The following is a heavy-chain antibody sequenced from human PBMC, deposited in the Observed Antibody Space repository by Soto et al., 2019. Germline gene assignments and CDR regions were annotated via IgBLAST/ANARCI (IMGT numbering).Heavy chain of an antibody. CDR1: GFTFSAFG. J-gene: IGHJ6*02. Sequence: GGSLRLSCAVSGFTFSAFGMHWVRQAPGKGLEWVAIISYDGILKYYADSVKGRFTISRDTSKGALYLQMNSLTPEDTAVYYCAKDFKVSGGHYGSLNYYYGMDVWGQGTTVTVSS. CDR2: ISYDGILK. V-gene: IGHV3-30*18. D-gene: IGHD3-10*01. CDR3: AKDFKVSGGHYGSLNYYYGMDV.